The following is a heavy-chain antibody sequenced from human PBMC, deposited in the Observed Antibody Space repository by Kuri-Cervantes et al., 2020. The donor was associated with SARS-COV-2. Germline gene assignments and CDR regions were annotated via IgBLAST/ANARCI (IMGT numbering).Heavy chain of an antibody. CDR1: GYSFTTYW. CDR2: IYPGDSDT. D-gene: IGHD6-19*01. V-gene: IGHV5-51*01. Sequence: KVSCKGSGYSFTTYWIGWVRQMPGKGLEWMGIIYPGDSDTRYNPSFQGQVTTSADKSINTAYLHWSSLKASDTAMYYCARPDMGSSGWPDAFDIWGQGTMVTVSS. J-gene: IGHJ3*02. CDR3: ARPDMGSSGWPDAFDI.